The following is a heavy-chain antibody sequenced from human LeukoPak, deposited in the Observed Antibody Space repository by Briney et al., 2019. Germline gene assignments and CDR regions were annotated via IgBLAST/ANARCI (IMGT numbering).Heavy chain of an antibody. V-gene: IGHV4-39*02. D-gene: IGHD3-16*01. CDR2: IYYSGST. CDR3: ARESRLYWYFDL. Sequence: PSETLSLTCTVSGGSISSSSYYWGWIRQPPGKGLEWIGSIYYSGSTYYNPSLKSRVTISVDTSKNQFSLKLSSVTAADTAVYYCARESRLYWYFDLWGRGTLVTVSS. J-gene: IGHJ2*01. CDR1: GGSISSSSYY.